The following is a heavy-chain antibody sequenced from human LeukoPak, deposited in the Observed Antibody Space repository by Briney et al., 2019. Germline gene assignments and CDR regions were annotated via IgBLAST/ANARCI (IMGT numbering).Heavy chain of an antibody. D-gene: IGHD3-10*01. J-gene: IGHJ4*02. CDR1: GFTFSSAW. CDR2: IKSETDGGTT. Sequence: GGSLRLSCAASGFTFSSAWMNWVRQAPGKGLEWVGRIKSETDGGTTDYAAPVKGTFTISRDDSENTLYLQMNSLKTEDTAVYYCAKGSPADPKKIDYWGQGTLVTVSS. CDR3: AKGSPADPKKIDY. V-gene: IGHV3-15*07.